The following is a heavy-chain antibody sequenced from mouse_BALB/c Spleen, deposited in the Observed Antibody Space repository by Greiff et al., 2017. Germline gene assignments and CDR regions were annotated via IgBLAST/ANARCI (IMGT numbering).Heavy chain of an antibody. CDR3: TRGTTVVENWYFDV. CDR1: GYTFTSYY. V-gene: IGHV1S81*02. J-gene: IGHJ1*01. CDR2: INPSNGGT. D-gene: IGHD1-1*01. Sequence: VQLQQPGAELVKPGASVKLSCKASGYTFTSYYMYWVKQRPGQGLEWIGGINPSNGGTNFNEKFKSKATLTVDKSSSTAYMQLSSLTSEDSAVYYCTRGTTVVENWYFDVWGAGTTVTVSS.